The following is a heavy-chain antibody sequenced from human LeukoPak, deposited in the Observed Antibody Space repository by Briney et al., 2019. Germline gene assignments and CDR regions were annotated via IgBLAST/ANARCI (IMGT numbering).Heavy chain of an antibody. CDR3: ARDGGTSYDFWSGYYY. CDR1: GYSISSGYY. D-gene: IGHD3-3*01. Sequence: PSETLSLTCTASGYSISSGYYWGWIRQPPGKGLEWIGSIYHSGTTYYNPSLKSRVTISVDTSKNQFSLRLSSVTAADTAVYYCARDGGTSYDFWSGYYYWGQGTLVTVSS. CDR2: IYHSGTT. J-gene: IGHJ4*02. V-gene: IGHV4-38-2*02.